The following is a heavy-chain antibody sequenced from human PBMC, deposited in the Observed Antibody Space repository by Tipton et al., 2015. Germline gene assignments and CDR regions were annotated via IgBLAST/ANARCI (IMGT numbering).Heavy chain of an antibody. J-gene: IGHJ3*02. CDR1: DGSISSYY. CDR2: IYYSGST. Sequence: TLSLTCTVSDGSISSYYWSWIRQPPGKGLEWIGYIYYSGSTNYNPSLKGRLTMSIDTSKNQFSLNLSSVTAADTAGYYCARTGYCSGGSCYFDAFDIWGRGTMVTVSS. CDR3: ARTGYCSGGSCYFDAFDI. D-gene: IGHD2-15*01. V-gene: IGHV4-59*01.